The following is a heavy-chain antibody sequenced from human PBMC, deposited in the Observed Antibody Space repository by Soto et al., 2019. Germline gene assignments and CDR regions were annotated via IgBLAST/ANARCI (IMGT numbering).Heavy chain of an antibody. D-gene: IGHD4-17*01. CDR3: ARTLYGDNVDY. V-gene: IGHV1-8*01. J-gene: IGHJ4*02. CDR2: MNPNSGNT. CDR1: GYTFTSYD. Sequence: QVQLVQSGAEVKKPGASVKVSCKASGYTFTSYDINWVRQATGQGLEWMGWMNPNSGNTAYAQKFRGRVTMTRNTSISTAYMELSSLRYEGTAVYCCARTLYGDNVDYWGQGTLVTVSS.